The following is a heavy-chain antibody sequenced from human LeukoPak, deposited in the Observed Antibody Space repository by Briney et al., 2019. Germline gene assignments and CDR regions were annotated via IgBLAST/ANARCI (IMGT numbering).Heavy chain of an antibody. D-gene: IGHD2-2*01. CDR2: ISYDGSNK. CDR1: GFTFSSYA. Sequence: GGSLRLSCAASGFTFSSYAMHWVRQAPGKRLEWVAVISYDGSNKYYADSVKGRFTISRDNSKNTLYLQMNSLRAEDTAVYYCARGFGVPAAPADYWGQGTLVTVSS. V-gene: IGHV3-30-3*01. J-gene: IGHJ4*02. CDR3: ARGFGVPAAPADY.